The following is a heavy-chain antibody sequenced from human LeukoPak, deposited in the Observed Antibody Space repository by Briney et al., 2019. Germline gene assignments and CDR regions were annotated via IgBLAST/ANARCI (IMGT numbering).Heavy chain of an antibody. Sequence: SETLSLTCAVYGGSFSGYYWSWIRQPLGKGLEWIREINHSGSTNYNPSLKSRVTISVDTSKNQFSLKLSSVTAADTAVYYCASGVSVVVPAARQFDYGGQRTLVTVSS. V-gene: IGHV4-34*01. D-gene: IGHD2-2*01. CDR1: GGSFSGYY. CDR3: ASGVSVVVPAARQFDY. CDR2: INHSGST. J-gene: IGHJ4*02.